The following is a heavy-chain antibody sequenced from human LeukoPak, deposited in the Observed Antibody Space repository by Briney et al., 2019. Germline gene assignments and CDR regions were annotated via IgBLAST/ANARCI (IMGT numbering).Heavy chain of an antibody. CDR1: GGSISSYY. CDR3: ARSARTYYYDSSAFHFDY. V-gene: IGHV4-59*01. D-gene: IGHD3-22*01. CDR2: IYYSGIT. J-gene: IGHJ4*02. Sequence: RPSETLSLTCTVSGGSISSYYWSWIRQPPGKGLEWIGYIYYSGITNYNPSLKSRVTISVDTSKNQFSLKLSSVTAADTAVYYCARSARTYYYDSSAFHFDYWGQGTLVTVSS.